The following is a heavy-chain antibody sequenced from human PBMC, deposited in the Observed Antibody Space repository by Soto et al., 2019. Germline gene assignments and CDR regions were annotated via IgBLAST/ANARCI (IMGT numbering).Heavy chain of an antibody. Sequence: GESLKISCKASGYSFNSYWIAWVRQMPGKGLELMGLIHPGDSDTRYSPSFQGQVTISADKSISAAYMELSRLTSDDTAVYYCARIPPHGDYSKPDFDYWGQGTLVTVSS. J-gene: IGHJ4*02. CDR3: ARIPPHGDYSKPDFDY. V-gene: IGHV5-51*01. CDR1: GYSFNSYW. D-gene: IGHD4-4*01. CDR2: IHPGDSDT.